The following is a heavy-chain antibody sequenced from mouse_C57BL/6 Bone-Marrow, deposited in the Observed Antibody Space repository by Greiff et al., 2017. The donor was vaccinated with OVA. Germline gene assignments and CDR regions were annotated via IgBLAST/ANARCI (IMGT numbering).Heavy chain of an antibody. D-gene: IGHD1-1*01. J-gene: IGHJ1*03. CDR1: GFTFSDYG. CDR3: ARFITTVVATDGYFDV. Sequence: EVQLVESGGGLVKPGGSLKLSCAASGFTFSDYGMHWVRQAPEKGLEWVAYISSGSSTIYYADTVKGRFTIARDNAKNTLFLQMTSLRSEDTALYYCARFITTVVATDGYFDVWGTGTTVTVSS. CDR2: ISSGSSTI. V-gene: IGHV5-17*01.